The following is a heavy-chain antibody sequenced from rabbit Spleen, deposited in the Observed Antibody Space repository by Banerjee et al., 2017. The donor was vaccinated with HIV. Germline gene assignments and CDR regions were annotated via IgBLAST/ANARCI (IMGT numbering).Heavy chain of an antibody. CDR1: GVSFSSSSY. D-gene: IGHD1-1*01. CDR2: IDTDSSGFT. CDR3: ASDSSTSFSIYRMDL. J-gene: IGHJ6*01. Sequence: QSLEESGGDLVKPGASLTLTCTASGVSFSSSSYMRWVRQAPGKGLECIACIDTDSSGFTYFATWAKGRFTCSKTSSTTVTLQMTRLTAADSSTYCCASDSSTSFSIYRMDLWGPGTLVTVS. V-gene: IGHV1S40*01.